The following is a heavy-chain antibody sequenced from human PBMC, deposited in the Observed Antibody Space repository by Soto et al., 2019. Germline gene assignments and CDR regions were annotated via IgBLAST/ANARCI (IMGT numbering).Heavy chain of an antibody. J-gene: IGHJ4*02. CDR1: GGSISSYY. CDR2: IYYSGST. D-gene: IGHD3-10*01. CDR3: ASGTYYYGSGSQIDY. Sequence: SETLSLTCTVSGGSISSYYWSWIRQPPGKGLEWMGDIYYSGSTNYNPSLKSRVTIPVDTSKNQFSLKLSSVTAADTAVYYCASGTYYYGSGSQIDYWGQGTLVTVSS. V-gene: IGHV4-59*01.